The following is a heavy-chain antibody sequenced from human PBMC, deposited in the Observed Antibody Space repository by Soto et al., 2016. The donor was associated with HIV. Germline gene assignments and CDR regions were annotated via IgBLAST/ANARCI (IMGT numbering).Heavy chain of an antibody. CDR3: TTRIRAHFDH. D-gene: IGHD5-18*01. Sequence: EVHLLESGGGLVQPGGSRETLLCSVWIPLQRHTMNWVRQAPGKGLDWVSTISDNNSGPDTHYAHFVKGRVTISRDDSKNTVYLQMNSLRVEDTAVYYCTTRIRAHFDHWGQGALVTVSS. CDR2: ISDNNSGPDT. J-gene: IGHJ4*02. V-gene: IGHV3-23*01. CDR1: IPLQRHT.